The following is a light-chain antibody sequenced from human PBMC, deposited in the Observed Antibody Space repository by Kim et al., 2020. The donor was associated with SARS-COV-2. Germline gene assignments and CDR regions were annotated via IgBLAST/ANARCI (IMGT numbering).Light chain of an antibody. CDR1: QRISRY. J-gene: IGKJ2*01. V-gene: IGKV1-39*01. CDR2: GAS. CDR3: QQSFSFPYT. Sequence: DIQMTQSPSSLSASVGDRVTITCRASQRISRYLNWYQQKPGKAPKLLIYGASSLRSGVPSRFSGSGSDTDFSLTINSLQPDDFATYFCQQSFSFPYTFGQGTKLEI.